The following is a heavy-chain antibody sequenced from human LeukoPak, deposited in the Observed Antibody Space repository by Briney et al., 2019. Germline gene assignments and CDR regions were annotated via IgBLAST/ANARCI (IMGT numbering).Heavy chain of an antibody. D-gene: IGHD6-6*01. Sequence: GGSLRLSCAASGFTFRSHGMHWVRQAPGKGLEWVAIIWYDGSNKYYADSVKGRFTISRVNSKNTLYLQMNSLRAEDTAVYYCARDRAAARMDVWGKGTTVTVSS. CDR2: IWYDGSNK. CDR1: GFTFRSHG. CDR3: ARDRAAARMDV. V-gene: IGHV3-33*01. J-gene: IGHJ6*04.